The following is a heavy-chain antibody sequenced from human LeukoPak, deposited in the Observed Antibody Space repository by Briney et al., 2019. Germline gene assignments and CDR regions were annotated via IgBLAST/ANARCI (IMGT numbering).Heavy chain of an antibody. J-gene: IGHJ4*02. D-gene: IGHD3-10*01. V-gene: IGHV3-73*01. Sequence: GGSLRLSCAASGFTSSGSAMHWVRQASGKGLEWVGRIRSKANSYATAYAASVKGRFTISRDDSKNTAYLQMNSLKTEDTAVYYCTFSMVRGVITGSDDYWGQGTLVTVSS. CDR3: TFSMVRGVITGSDDY. CDR2: IRSKANSYAT. CDR1: GFTSSGSA.